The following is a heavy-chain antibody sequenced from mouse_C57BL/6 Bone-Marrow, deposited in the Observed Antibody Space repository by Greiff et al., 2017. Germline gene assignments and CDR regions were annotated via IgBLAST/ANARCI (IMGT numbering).Heavy chain of an antibody. J-gene: IGHJ2*01. Sequence: QVQLQQPGAELVRPGPSVKLSCKASGYTFTSYWMHWVKQRPGQGLEWIGVIDPSDSYTNYNQKFKGKATLTVDTSSSTAYMQLSSLTSEDSAVYYCARVGPTVVASDYWGQGTTLTVSS. CDR2: IDPSDSYT. D-gene: IGHD1-1*01. CDR1: GYTFTSYW. CDR3: ARVGPTVVASDY. V-gene: IGHV1-59*01.